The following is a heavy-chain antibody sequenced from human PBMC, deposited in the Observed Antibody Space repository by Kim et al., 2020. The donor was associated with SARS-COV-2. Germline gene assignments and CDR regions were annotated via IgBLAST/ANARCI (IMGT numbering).Heavy chain of an antibody. Sequence: SVKVSCKASGGTFSSYAISWVRQAPGQGLEWMGGIIPIFGAANYAQKFQGRVTITADESTSTAYMELSSLRSEDTAVYYCARGISGYSYGYHFDYWGQGTLVTVSS. J-gene: IGHJ4*02. V-gene: IGHV1-69*13. CDR2: IIPIFGAA. D-gene: IGHD5-18*01. CDR3: ARGISGYSYGYHFDY. CDR1: GGTFSSYA.